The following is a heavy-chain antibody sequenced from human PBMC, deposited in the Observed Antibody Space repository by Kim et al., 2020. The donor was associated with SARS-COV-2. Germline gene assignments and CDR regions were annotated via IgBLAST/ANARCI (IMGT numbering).Heavy chain of an antibody. V-gene: IGHV3-73*01. Sequence: EYAVSVKGRFTISRDDSKNTAYLQMNSLKTEDTAVYYCTRHYSASLFDYWGQGTLVTVSS. CDR3: TRHYSASLFDY. D-gene: IGHD2-15*01. J-gene: IGHJ4*02.